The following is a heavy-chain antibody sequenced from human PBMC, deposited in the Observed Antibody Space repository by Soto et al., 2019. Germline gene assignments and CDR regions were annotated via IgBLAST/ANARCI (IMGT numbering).Heavy chain of an antibody. CDR2: KKKDGSEK. D-gene: IGHD6-13*01. J-gene: IGHJ5*01. CDR3: ASVITAAGPDS. Sequence: GGSLRLYCDASGFNFSSYWMHWVRQAPGKGLECVDNKKKDGSEKYYVDSVKGRFTISRDTAKSSMYIQMNSPRAEDTAVYYCASVITAAGPDSWGQGTPVTVSS. CDR1: GFNFSSYW. V-gene: IGHV3-7*01.